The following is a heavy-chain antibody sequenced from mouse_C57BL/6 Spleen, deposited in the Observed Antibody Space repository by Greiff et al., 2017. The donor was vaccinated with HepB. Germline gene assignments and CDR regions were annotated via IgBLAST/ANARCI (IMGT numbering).Heavy chain of an antibody. CDR3: ARGGGNYYGSSYVEAMDY. D-gene: IGHD1-1*01. CDR2: IDPSDSYT. J-gene: IGHJ4*01. Sequence: QVQLQQPGAELVRPGTSVKLSCKASGYTFTSYWMHWVKQRPGQGLEWIGVIDPSDSYTNYNQKFKGKATLTVDTSSSTAYMQLSSLTSEDSAVYYCARGGGNYYGSSYVEAMDYWGQGTSVTVSS. V-gene: IGHV1-59*01. CDR1: GYTFTSYW.